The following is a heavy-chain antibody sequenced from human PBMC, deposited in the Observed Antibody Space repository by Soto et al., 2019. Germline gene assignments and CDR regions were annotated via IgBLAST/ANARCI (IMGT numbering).Heavy chain of an antibody. D-gene: IGHD2-8*02. CDR2: INPDSGAT. Sequence: HEHLVQSGAEVKRPGSSLKVSCKASGYSFTGYYIHWVRQAPGQGLEWMGWINPDSGATNYAQNFQGRVTVPSDTSISTASMVLTSLTSDDTAVYYCARGDYGTGGYPFPYFDYWGQGTLVIVSS. J-gene: IGHJ4*02. CDR3: ARGDYGTGGYPFPYFDY. CDR1: GYSFTGYY. V-gene: IGHV1-2*02.